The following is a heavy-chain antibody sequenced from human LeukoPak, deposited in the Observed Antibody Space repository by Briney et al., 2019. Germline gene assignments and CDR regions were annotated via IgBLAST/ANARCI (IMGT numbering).Heavy chain of an antibody. CDR2: ISSSSSYT. CDR3: ARLRGTMVRGVIRAWFDP. CDR1: GFTFSDYY. V-gene: IGHV3-11*06. Sequence: GGSLRLSRAASGFTFSDYYMSWIRQAPGEGLEWVSYISSSSSYTNYADSVKGRFTISRDNAKNSLYLQMNSLRAEDTAVYYCARLRGTMVRGVIRAWFDPWGQGTLVTVSS. J-gene: IGHJ5*02. D-gene: IGHD3-10*01.